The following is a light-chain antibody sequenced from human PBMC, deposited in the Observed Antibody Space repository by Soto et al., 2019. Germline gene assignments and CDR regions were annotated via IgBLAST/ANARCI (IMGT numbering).Light chain of an antibody. CDR3: QRYGSSRPWT. Sequence: EIVLTQSPGTLSLSPGERATLSCRASQSVTSNFLAWYQQKPGQAPRLLIYGASSRATGIPDRFSGSGSGTDFTLTISRLEPADFAVYYCQRYGSSRPWTLGQGTKVDIK. CDR1: QSVTSNF. V-gene: IGKV3-20*01. CDR2: GAS. J-gene: IGKJ1*01.